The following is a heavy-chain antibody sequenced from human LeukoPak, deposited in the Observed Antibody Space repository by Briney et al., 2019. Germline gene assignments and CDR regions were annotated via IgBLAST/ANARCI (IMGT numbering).Heavy chain of an antibody. CDR1: GFIFGNYA. CDR3: TTVALSSGWYEADYYYGMDV. J-gene: IGHJ6*02. V-gene: IGHV3-15*07. Sequence: PGGSLRLSCAASGFIFGNYAMNWVRQAPGKGLEWVGRIKSKTDGGTTDYAAPVKGRFTISRDDSKNTLYLQMNSLKTEDTAVYYCTTVALSSGWYEADYYYGMDVWGQGTTVTVSS. CDR2: IKSKTDGGTT. D-gene: IGHD6-19*01.